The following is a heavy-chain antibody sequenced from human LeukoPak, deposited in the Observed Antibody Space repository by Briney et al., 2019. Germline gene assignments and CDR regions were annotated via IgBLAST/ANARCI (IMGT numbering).Heavy chain of an antibody. Sequence: GGSLRLSCAASGFTFSSYGTHWVRQAPGKGLEWVAFMRYDGSNEYYADSVKGRFTISRDNSKNTLYLQMNSLRAEDTAVYYCAKDMSGWTYFDYWGQGTLVTVSS. D-gene: IGHD6-19*01. V-gene: IGHV3-30*02. CDR1: GFTFSSYG. CDR2: MRYDGSNE. J-gene: IGHJ4*02. CDR3: AKDMSGWTYFDY.